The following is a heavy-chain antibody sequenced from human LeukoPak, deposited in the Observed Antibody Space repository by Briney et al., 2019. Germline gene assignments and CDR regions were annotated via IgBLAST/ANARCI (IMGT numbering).Heavy chain of an antibody. Sequence: GESLKISCKASGYSFTTYWIGWVRQMPGKGLEWMGMFFPGDSDTRKSPSFQDQVTLSADKSLTTAYLQWRSLRASDTALYYCARGPRGGNWNEALDYSGQGTLVTVSS. D-gene: IGHD1-1*01. CDR1: GYSFTTYW. J-gene: IGHJ4*02. V-gene: IGHV5-51*01. CDR2: FFPGDSDT. CDR3: ARGPRGGNWNEALDY.